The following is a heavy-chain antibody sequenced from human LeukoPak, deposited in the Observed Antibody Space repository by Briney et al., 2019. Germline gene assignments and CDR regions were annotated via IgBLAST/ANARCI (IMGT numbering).Heavy chain of an antibody. CDR1: GFTFSSYA. V-gene: IGHV3-23*01. CDR3: AKFNGPSFYYGDFGDY. Sequence: QPGGSLRLSCAASGFTFSSYAINWVRQAPGKGLEWVSAISGSGGSTYYADSVKGRFTISRDNSKNTLYLQMNSLRAEDTAVYYCAKFNGPSFYYGDFGDYWGQGTLVTVSS. CDR2: ISGSGGST. J-gene: IGHJ4*02. D-gene: IGHD4-17*01.